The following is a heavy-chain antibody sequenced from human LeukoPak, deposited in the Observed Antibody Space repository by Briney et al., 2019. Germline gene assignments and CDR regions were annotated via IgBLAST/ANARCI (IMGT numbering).Heavy chain of an antibody. J-gene: IGHJ6*02. V-gene: IGHV3-33*01. Sequence: VGALRLSCAASGFTFSSYGMHWVRHAPGKGLEWVAVIWYDGSNKYYADSVKGRFTISRDNSKNTLYLQMNSLRAEDTAVYYCARQRGYCSSTSCSYYGMDVWGQGTTVTVSS. CDR1: GFTFSSYG. CDR3: ARQRGYCSSTSCSYYGMDV. CDR2: IWYDGSNK. D-gene: IGHD2-2*01.